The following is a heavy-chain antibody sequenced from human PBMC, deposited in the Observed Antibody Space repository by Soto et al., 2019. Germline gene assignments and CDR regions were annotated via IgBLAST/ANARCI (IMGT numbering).Heavy chain of an antibody. J-gene: IGHJ4*02. D-gene: IGHD5-18*01. V-gene: IGHV4-31*02. CDR2: IYYSGST. CDR1: GGSISSGGYY. CDR3: ARELETGYSYGPIDY. Sequence: SETLSLTCTVSGGSISSGGYYWSWIRQHPGKGLEWIGYIYYSGSTYYNPSLKSRVTISVDTSKNQFSLKLSSVTAADTAVYYCARELETGYSYGPIDYWGQGTLVTVSS.